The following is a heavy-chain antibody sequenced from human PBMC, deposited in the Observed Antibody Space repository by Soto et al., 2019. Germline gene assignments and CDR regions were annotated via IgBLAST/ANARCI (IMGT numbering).Heavy chain of an antibody. CDR3: ARVTYSDGLLFYLDN. CDR2: INPNGGDT. V-gene: IGHV1-46*01. Sequence: ASVKVSCKASGYTFTYYHVHWVRQAPGQGLEWMGIINPNGGDTTYAQKFQGRVTMSRETSTSTVYMEVSDLGSEDTALYYCARVTYSDGLLFYLDNWGQGTMVNVSP. CDR1: GYTFTYYH. D-gene: IGHD5-18*01. J-gene: IGHJ4*02.